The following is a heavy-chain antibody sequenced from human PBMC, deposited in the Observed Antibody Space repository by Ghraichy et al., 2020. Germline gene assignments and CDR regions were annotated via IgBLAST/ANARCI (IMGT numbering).Heavy chain of an antibody. D-gene: IGHD5-12*01. Sequence: ASVKVSCKVSGYTLTELSMHWVRQAPGKGLEWMGGFDPEDGETIYAQKFQGRVTMTEDTSTDTAYMELSSLRSEDTAVYYCASWAIVATTPRRAQYYYYGMDVWGQGTTVTVSS. CDR3: ASWAIVATTPRRAQYYYYGMDV. J-gene: IGHJ6*02. CDR2: FDPEDGET. CDR1: GYTLTELS. V-gene: IGHV1-24*01.